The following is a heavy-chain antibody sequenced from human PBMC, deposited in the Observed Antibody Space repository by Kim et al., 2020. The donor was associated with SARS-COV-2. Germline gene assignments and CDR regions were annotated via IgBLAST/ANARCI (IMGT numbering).Heavy chain of an antibody. CDR3: AKELTGDPYYYYGMYV. J-gene: IGHJ6*01. Sequence: GGSLRLSCAASGFTFSSYGMHWVRQAPGKGLEWVAVISYDGSNKYYADSVKGRFTISRDNSKNTLYLQMNSLRAEDTAVYYCAKELTGDPYYYYGMYVWG. V-gene: IGHV3-30*18. D-gene: IGHD7-27*01. CDR1: GFTFSSYG. CDR2: ISYDGSNK.